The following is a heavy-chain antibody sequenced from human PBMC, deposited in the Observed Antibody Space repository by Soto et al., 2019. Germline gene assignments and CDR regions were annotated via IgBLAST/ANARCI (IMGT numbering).Heavy chain of an antibody. Sequence: QVQLAQSGAEVRKPGSSVKVSCRASGGSFSDFAFSWVRQAPGQGLEWMGGIIPMFAATKYAQRFQDRVTITADASTTSVYLALNSLTSDASAVYYCARGGIVAVPAALSSYDDYTNYRFDSWGQGTLVSVSS. J-gene: IGHJ4*02. CDR1: GGSFSDFA. D-gene: IGHD2-2*01. CDR2: IIPMFAAT. CDR3: ARGGIVAVPAALSSYDDYTNYRFDS. V-gene: IGHV1-69*01.